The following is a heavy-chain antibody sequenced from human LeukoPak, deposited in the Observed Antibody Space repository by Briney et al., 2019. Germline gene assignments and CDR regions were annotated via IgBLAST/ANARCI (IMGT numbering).Heavy chain of an antibody. J-gene: IGHJ4*02. CDR2: INPSGGST. CDR1: GYTFTSYY. CDR3: ARDIASYYYGSGNPGDY. D-gene: IGHD3-10*01. V-gene: IGHV1-46*01. Sequence: ASVKVSCKASGYTFTSYYMHWVRQAPGQGLEWMGIINPSGGSTSYAQKFQGRVTMTRDMSTSTVYMELSSLRSEDTAVYYCARDIASYYYGSGNPGDYWGQGTLVTVSS.